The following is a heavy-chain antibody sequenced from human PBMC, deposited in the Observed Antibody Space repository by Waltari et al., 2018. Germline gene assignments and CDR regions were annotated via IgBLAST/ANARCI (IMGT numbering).Heavy chain of an antibody. CDR1: GDYISSYY. CDR2: VYYSGST. V-gene: IGHV4-59*08. Sequence: QVQLQESGPGLVKPSETLSLTCSVSGDYISSYYWSWIRQPPGKGLEWIGYVYYSGSTDYNSSLKSRSTISLDTSKNQFSRKLNSVTAADTAVYYCASRTYSSSAAPLDHWGQGALVTVSS. D-gene: IGHD6-6*01. CDR3: ASRTYSSSAAPLDH. J-gene: IGHJ4*02.